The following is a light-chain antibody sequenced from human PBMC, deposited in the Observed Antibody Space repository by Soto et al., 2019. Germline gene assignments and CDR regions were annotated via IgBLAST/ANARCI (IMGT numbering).Light chain of an antibody. J-gene: IGKJ3*01. V-gene: IGKV3-15*01. CDR1: QSVSNN. Sequence: EIVMTQSPATLSVSKGETATLSCRASQSVSNNVAWYQQKPGQAPRLLILGASTRATGIPARFSGSGSGTEFTLSISSLQSEDFAVYYCKQYKEWPPFTFGHGTKVDIK. CDR3: KQYKEWPPFT. CDR2: GAS.